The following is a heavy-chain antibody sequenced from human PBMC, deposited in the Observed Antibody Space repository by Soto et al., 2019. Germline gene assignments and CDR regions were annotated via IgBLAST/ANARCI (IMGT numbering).Heavy chain of an antibody. CDR2: IYYSGST. D-gene: IGHD3-3*01. J-gene: IGHJ4*02. CDR1: GGSISSSSYY. Sequence: SETLSLTCTVPGGSISSSSYYWGWIRQPPGKGLEWIGSIYYSGSTYYNPSLKSRVTISVDTSKNQFSLKLSSVTAADTAVYYCARHTYDFWSGGGLYWFDYWGQGTLVTVSS. CDR3: ARHTYDFWSGGGLYWFDY. V-gene: IGHV4-39*01.